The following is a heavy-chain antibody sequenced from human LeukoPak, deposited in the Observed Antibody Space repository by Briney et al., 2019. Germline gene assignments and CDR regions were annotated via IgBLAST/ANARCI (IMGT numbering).Heavy chain of an antibody. V-gene: IGHV3-23*01. CDR2: LSGSGATT. Sequence: GGSLRLSCAASGFTFDTYAMTWVRQVPGKGLEWVSGLSGSGATTYYAASVKGRFTISRDNSKNTLYLQMNSLRAEDTAVYYCAKATAYNSYYFDCWGQGTLVTVSS. CDR3: AKATAYNSYYFDC. CDR1: GFTFDTYA. J-gene: IGHJ4*02. D-gene: IGHD5-24*01.